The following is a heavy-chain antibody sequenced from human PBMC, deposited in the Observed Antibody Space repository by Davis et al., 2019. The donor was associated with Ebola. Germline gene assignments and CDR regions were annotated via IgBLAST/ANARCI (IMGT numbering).Heavy chain of an antibody. CDR2: ISYDGSNK. V-gene: IGHV3-30*03. CDR3: ARVGYDFWSGGYYFDY. CDR1: GFTFSSYG. Sequence: GESLKISCAASGFTFSSYGMHWVRQAPGKGLEWVAVISYDGSNKYYADSVKGRFTISRDNAKNSLYLQMNSLRAEDTAVYYCARVGYDFWSGGYYFDYWGQGTLVTVSS. J-gene: IGHJ4*02. D-gene: IGHD3-3*01.